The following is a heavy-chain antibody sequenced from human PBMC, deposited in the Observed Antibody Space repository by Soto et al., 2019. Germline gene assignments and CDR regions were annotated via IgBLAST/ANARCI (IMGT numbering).Heavy chain of an antibody. CDR2: IYYSGST. CDR3: AREGVYTAMVDYYDY. Sequence: SETLSLTCTVSGGSISSYYWSWIRQPPGKGLEWIGYIYYSGSTYYNPSLKSRVTISVDTSKNQFSLKLTSVTAADTAVYYCAREGVYTAMVDYYDYWGQGTLVTVSS. V-gene: IGHV4-59*01. J-gene: IGHJ4*02. CDR1: GGSISSYY. D-gene: IGHD5-18*01.